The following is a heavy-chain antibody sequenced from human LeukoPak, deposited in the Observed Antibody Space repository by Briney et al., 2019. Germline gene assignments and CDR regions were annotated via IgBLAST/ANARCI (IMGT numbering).Heavy chain of an antibody. CDR1: GFTFFMYR. D-gene: IGHD3-3*01. V-gene: IGHV3-33*07. CDR3: ARDSKLRFLFYYMDV. J-gene: IGHJ6*03. Sequence: GGSLRLSCAASGFTFFMYRMCWGRDAPGGGLGRGSVVLGDIGIKYYADSVKGRFTISRDNSKNMLYLQMNGLRAEDTAVYYCARDSKLRFLFYYMDVWGKGTTVTVSS. CDR2: VLGDIGIK.